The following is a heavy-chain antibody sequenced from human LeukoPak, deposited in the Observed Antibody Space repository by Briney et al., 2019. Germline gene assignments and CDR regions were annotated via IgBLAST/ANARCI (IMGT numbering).Heavy chain of an antibody. D-gene: IGHD1-26*01. CDR3: AKDSGSYSDYYYYYMDV. CDR1: GFTFDDYA. J-gene: IGHJ6*03. V-gene: IGHV3-43D*03. CDR2: ISWDGGST. Sequence: GGSLRLSCAASGFTFDDYAMHWVRQAPGKGLEWVSLISWDGGSTYYADSVKGRFTISRDNSKNSLYLQMNSLRAEDTALYYCAKDSGSYSDYYYYYMDVWGKGTTVTVSS.